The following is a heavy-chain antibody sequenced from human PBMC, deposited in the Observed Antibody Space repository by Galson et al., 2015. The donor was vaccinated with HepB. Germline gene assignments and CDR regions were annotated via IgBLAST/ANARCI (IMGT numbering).Heavy chain of an antibody. D-gene: IGHD1-7*01. CDR2: ISSSGYYT. J-gene: IGHJ3*01. V-gene: IGHV3-11*03. Sequence: SLRLSCAVSGFTFSDYYISWIRQAPGKGLEWVSYISSSGYYTNYADSVKGRFTISRDDAKNSVYLQMNSLRAEDTAVYYCARPVAPGELRDAFDVWGQGTVVTVSS. CDR1: GFTFSDYY. CDR3: ARPVAPGELRDAFDV.